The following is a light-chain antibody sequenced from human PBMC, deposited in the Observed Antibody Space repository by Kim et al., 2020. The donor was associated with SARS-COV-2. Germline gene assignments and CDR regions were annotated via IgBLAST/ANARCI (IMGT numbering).Light chain of an antibody. CDR1: QAISIY. CDR2: GAS. CDR3: QKYNNDPLT. Sequence: DIQMTQSPSSLSASVGDRVTITCRASQAISIYLAWYQQKPGKVPKLLIYGASTLQPGVPSRFSGRASGTLFTLTISSLQPEDVAIYYCQKYNNDPLTFGGGTKVDIK. V-gene: IGKV1-27*01. J-gene: IGKJ4*01.